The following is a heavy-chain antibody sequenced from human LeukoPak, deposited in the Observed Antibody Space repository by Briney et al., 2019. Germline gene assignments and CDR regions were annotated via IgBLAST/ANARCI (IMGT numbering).Heavy chain of an antibody. CDR3: ARGITTVTTHFDY. V-gene: IGHV4-31*03. CDR1: GGSISSGGYY. CDR2: IYYSGST. J-gene: IGHJ4*02. D-gene: IGHD4-17*01. Sequence: PSETLSLTCTVSGGSISSGGYYWSWIRQHPGKGLEWIGYIYYSGSTYYNPSLKSRVTISVDTSKNQFSLKLSSVIAADTAVYYCARGITTVTTHFDYWGQGTLVTVSS.